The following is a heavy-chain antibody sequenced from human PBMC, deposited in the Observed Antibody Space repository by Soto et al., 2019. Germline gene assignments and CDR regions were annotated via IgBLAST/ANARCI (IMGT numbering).Heavy chain of an antibody. Sequence: ASVKVSFKASGYTFTGYYMHWVRQAPGQGLEWMGWINPNSGGTNYAQKFQGRVTMTRDTSISTAYMELSRLRSDDTAVYYCARGGGYPASYYGMDVWGQGTTVTVSS. CDR2: INPNSGGT. J-gene: IGHJ6*02. CDR1: GYTFTGYY. D-gene: IGHD5-18*01. CDR3: ARGGGYPASYYGMDV. V-gene: IGHV1-2*02.